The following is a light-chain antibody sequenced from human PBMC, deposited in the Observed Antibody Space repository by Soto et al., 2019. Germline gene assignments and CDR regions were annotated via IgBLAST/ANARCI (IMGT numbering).Light chain of an antibody. V-gene: IGKV1-39*01. CDR1: QSISSY. J-gene: IGKJ1*01. CDR2: AAS. CDR3: QQTYSTPPT. Sequence: DVRMTQSPASLSASVGDRVTITCRASQSISSYLNWYQQKPGKAPKLLIYAASSLQSGVPSRFSGSGSGTDFTLTISSLQPEDFATYYCQQTYSTPPTFGQRTKVAIK.